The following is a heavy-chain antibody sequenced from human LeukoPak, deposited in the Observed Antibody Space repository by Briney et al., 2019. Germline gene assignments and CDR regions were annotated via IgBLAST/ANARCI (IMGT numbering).Heavy chain of an antibody. CDR3: ARLFHSSSWYDWFDP. CDR1: GYSFTSYW. Sequence: GESLKISCKGSGYSFTSYWIGWVRQMPGKGLERMGIIYPGDSDTRYSPSFQGQVTISADKSISTAYLQWSSLKASDTAMYYCARLFHSSSWYDWFDPWGQGTLVTVSS. V-gene: IGHV5-51*01. CDR2: IYPGDSDT. D-gene: IGHD6-13*01. J-gene: IGHJ5*02.